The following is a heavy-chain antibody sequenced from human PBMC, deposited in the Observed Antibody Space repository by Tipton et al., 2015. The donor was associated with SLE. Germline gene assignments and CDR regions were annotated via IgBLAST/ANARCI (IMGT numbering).Heavy chain of an antibody. Sequence: TLSLTCDVYDGSFSGYYWTYIRQPPGKGLEWLGYIYHGGSTNYNPSLKSRVTMSVDTSKNQVSLKLTSVTAADTAVYYCARGRVTWRGAIIGVDVWGQGTTVTVSS. CDR2: IYHGGST. V-gene: IGHV4-59*08. J-gene: IGHJ6*02. CDR1: DGSFSGYY. CDR3: ARGRVTWRGAIIGVDV. D-gene: IGHD2-21*02.